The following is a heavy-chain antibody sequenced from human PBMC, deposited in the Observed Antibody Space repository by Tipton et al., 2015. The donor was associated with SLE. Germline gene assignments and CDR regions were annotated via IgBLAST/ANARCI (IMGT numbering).Heavy chain of an antibody. CDR3: ARTTNYDYVWGSYPMGDY. CDR1: GGSISSSSYY. V-gene: IGHV4-39*01. CDR2: IYYSGST. Sequence: LRLSCTVSGGSISSSSYYWGWIRQPPGKGLEWIGSIYYSGSTYYNPSLKSRVTISVDTSKNQFSLKLSSVTAADTAVYYCARTTNYDYVWGSYPMGDYWGQGTLVTVSS. D-gene: IGHD3-16*02. J-gene: IGHJ4*02.